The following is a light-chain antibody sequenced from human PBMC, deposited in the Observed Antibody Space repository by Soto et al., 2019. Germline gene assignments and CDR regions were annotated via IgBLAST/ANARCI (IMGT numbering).Light chain of an antibody. CDR1: QTISNW. CDR3: QQANSFPYT. Sequence: DIQMTQSPSSVSASVGDSVTITCRASQTISNWLAWYQQKPGRAPKLLISAASTLQSGVPSRFSGSGSGTDFTLTLSSLQPEDSATYYCQQANSFPYTFGQGTKLEIK. V-gene: IGKV1-12*01. CDR2: AAS. J-gene: IGKJ2*01.